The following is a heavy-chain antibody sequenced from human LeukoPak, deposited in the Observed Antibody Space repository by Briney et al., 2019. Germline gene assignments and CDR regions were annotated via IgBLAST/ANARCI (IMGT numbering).Heavy chain of an antibody. J-gene: IGHJ3*02. CDR2: IYTSGST. V-gene: IGHV4-4*07. Sequence: SETLSLTCTVSGGSISSYYWSWIRQPAGKGLEWIGRIYTSGSTNYNPSPKSRVTMSVDTSKNQFSLKLSSVTAADTAVYYCARVEERLFDGAFDIWGQGTMVTVSS. D-gene: IGHD3-22*01. CDR3: ARVEERLFDGAFDI. CDR1: GGSISSYY.